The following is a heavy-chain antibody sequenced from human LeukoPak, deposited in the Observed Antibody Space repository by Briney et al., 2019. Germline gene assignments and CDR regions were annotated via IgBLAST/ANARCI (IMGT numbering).Heavy chain of an antibody. CDR2: INSDGSST. J-gene: IGHJ4*02. CDR1: GFTFSSYW. V-gene: IGHV3-74*01. Sequence: GGSLRLSCAASGFTFSSYWMHWVRQAPGKGLVWVSRINSDGSSTSYVDSVKGRFTISRDNAKNTLYLQMNSLRAEDTAVYYCARGFSMGATTVLGYWGQGTLVTVSS. D-gene: IGHD1-26*01. CDR3: ARGFSMGATTVLGY.